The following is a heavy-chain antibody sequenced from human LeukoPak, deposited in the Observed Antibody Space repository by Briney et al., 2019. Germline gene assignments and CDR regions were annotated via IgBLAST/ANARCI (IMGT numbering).Heavy chain of an antibody. D-gene: IGHD3-22*01. CDR2: IYPGDSDT. CDR3: ARRGYYYDSSGYPHYYFDY. V-gene: IGHV5-51*01. Sequence: ESLKISCKGSGYSFTSYWIGWVRQMPGKGLEWMGIIYPGDSDTRYSPSFQGQVTISADKSISTAYLPCSSLKASDTAMYYCARRGYYYDSSGYPHYYFDYWGQGTLVTVSS. J-gene: IGHJ4*02. CDR1: GYSFTSYW.